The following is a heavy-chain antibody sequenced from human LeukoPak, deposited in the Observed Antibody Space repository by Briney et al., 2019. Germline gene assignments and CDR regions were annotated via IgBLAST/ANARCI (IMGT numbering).Heavy chain of an antibody. Sequence: PSETLSLTCTVSGGSVSSGSYYWSWIRQPPGKGLEWIGYIYYSGSTNYNHSLKSRVPISVDTSKNQFSLKLSSVTAADTAVYYCASYSSSWYYFDYWGQGTLVTVSS. V-gene: IGHV4-61*01. D-gene: IGHD6-13*01. CDR1: GGSVSSGSYY. CDR2: IYYSGST. J-gene: IGHJ4*02. CDR3: ASYSSSWYYFDY.